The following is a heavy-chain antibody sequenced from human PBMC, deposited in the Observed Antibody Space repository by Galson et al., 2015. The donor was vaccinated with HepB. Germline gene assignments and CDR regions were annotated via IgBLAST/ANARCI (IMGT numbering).Heavy chain of an antibody. CDR1: GFTFSRYW. D-gene: IGHD6-6*01. CDR2: INQDGSEN. V-gene: IGHV3-7*01. J-gene: IGHJ4*02. Sequence: SLRLSCAASGFTFSRYWMSWVRQAPGKGLEWVVNINQDGSENHYVDSVKGRFTVSRDNAKNSLYLQVNNLRVEDTAVYYCARIGYSSSSFDYWGQGTLVTVSS. CDR3: ARIGYSSSSFDY.